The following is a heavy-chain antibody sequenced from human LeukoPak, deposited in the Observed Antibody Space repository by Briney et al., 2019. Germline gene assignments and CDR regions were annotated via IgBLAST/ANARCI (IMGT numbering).Heavy chain of an antibody. CDR1: TFTFSSYN. D-gene: IGHD3-10*01. Sequence: GGSLRLSCAASTFTFSSYNMNWVRQAPGKGLEWVAVIWYDGSNKYYADSVKGRFTISRDNSKSTLYLQMNSLRAEDTAVYYCARDIRPVRGVTAFDYWGQGTLVTVSS. V-gene: IGHV3-33*08. J-gene: IGHJ4*02. CDR2: IWYDGSNK. CDR3: ARDIRPVRGVTAFDY.